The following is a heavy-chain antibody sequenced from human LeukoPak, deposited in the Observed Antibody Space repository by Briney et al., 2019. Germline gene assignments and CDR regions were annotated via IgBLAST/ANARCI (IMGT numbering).Heavy chain of an antibody. CDR1: GFTFSSYS. CDR2: ISSTGSYI. J-gene: IGHJ6*03. D-gene: IGHD3-3*01. Sequence: KAGGSLGLSCAASGFTFSSYSMNWVRQAPGKGLEWVSSISSTGSYIYYADSVKGRFTISRDNAKNSLYLQMNSLRAEDTAVYYCARKVDDFWSGYPYYYYYMDVWGKGTTVTVSS. CDR3: ARKVDDFWSGYPYYYYYMDV. V-gene: IGHV3-21*01.